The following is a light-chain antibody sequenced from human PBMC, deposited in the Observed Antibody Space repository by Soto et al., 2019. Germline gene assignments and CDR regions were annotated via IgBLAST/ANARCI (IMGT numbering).Light chain of an antibody. CDR3: QQYDTFPRT. CDR2: DAS. V-gene: IGKV1-8*01. J-gene: IGKJ1*01. Sequence: AIRMTQSPSSFSASTGDRVTITCRASQGISSYLAWYQQKPGKAPKFLIYDASTLETGVPSRFSGSGSGTEFTLTISSLQPDDFATFYCQQYDTFPRTFGQGTKVDI. CDR1: QGISSY.